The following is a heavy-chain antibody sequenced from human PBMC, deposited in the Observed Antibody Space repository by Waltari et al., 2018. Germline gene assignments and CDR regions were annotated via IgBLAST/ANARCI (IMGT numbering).Heavy chain of an antibody. CDR1: GFTFSSYP. J-gene: IGHJ6*03. CDR3: ARGAIKPQSFYMDV. Sequence: QVHLVESGGGVVQPGRSLTLSCAASGFTFSSYPMHWVRQAPGKGLEVVAFPAYHGVIYNYAEFVEGRFTISRDKVRNTVHLHMSRLRVKDTAVYFCARGAIKPQSFYMDVWGKGTMVTVS. D-gene: IGHD3-3*01. V-gene: IGHV3-30*15. CDR2: PAYHGVIY.